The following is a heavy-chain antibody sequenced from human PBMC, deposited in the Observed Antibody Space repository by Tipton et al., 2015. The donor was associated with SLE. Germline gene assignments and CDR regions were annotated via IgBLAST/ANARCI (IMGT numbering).Heavy chain of an antibody. D-gene: IGHD3-3*01. CDR2: ISGIGGST. Sequence: SLRLSCAASGFTFSSYAMSWVRQAPGKGLEWVSAISGIGGSTYYADSEKGRFTISRDNSKNTLYLHLGSLRGEDMAVYYCARAPRDYDFWSGSPTAWGQGTLVTVSS. CDR1: GFTFSSYA. J-gene: IGHJ5*02. CDR3: ARAPRDYDFWSGSPTA. V-gene: IGHV3-23*01.